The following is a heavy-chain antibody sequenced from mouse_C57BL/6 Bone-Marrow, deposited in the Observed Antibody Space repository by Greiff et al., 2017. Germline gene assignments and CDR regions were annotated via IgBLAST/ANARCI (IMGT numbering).Heavy chain of an antibody. CDR2: IHPTSGST. CDR3: ARYLSRRWYFDV. V-gene: IGHV1-64*01. CDR1: GYTFTSYW. Sequence: QVQLQQPGAELVKPGASVKLSCKASGYTFTSYWMHWVKQRPGQGLEWIGMIHPTSGSTNYNEKFKSKATLTVDKSSSTAYMQLSSLTSEDSAVYYCARYLSRRWYFDVWGTGTTVTVSS. D-gene: IGHD1-1*01. J-gene: IGHJ1*03.